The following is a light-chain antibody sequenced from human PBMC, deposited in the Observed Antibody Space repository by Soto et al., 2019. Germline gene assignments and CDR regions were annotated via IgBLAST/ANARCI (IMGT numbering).Light chain of an antibody. CDR1: HDITNY. Sequence: DIQMTQSPSSLSVSVGDRVTITCQASHDITNYLNWYQQKPGKAPKLLIYDVSKLESGVPSRFSGSGSGTDFTFTISSLQAEDIATYFGQQYDDLPITFGQGTRLEIK. CDR2: DVS. CDR3: QQYDDLPIT. J-gene: IGKJ5*01. V-gene: IGKV1-33*01.